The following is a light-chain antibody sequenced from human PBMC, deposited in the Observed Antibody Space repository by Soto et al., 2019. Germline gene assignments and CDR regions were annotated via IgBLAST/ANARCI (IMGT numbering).Light chain of an antibody. V-gene: IGKV3-20*01. Sequence: EIVLTQSPGTLSLSPGERATLSCRASQSVSSNSLAWYQQKPGQAPRLLIYGASSRATGIPDRFSGSGSGTDFTLTISRLEPEDFAVYYCQQYGSSPLWAFGQGTKVEIK. J-gene: IGKJ1*01. CDR2: GAS. CDR1: QSVSSNS. CDR3: QQYGSSPLWA.